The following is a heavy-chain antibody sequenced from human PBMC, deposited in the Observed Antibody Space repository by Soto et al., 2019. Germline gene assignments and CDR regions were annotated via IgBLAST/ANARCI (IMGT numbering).Heavy chain of an antibody. V-gene: IGHV4-4*02. J-gene: IGHJ6*03. CDR3: ARGGYYFYMDV. D-gene: IGHD1-26*01. CDR2: IHHSGST. CDR1: GGSISISNW. Sequence: QVQLQESGPGLVKPSETLSLTCAVSGGSISISNWWSWVRQTPGKGLEWIGQIHHSGSTNYSPSLTSRVTISVDKSKNQFSLKMNPVTAADTAVYYCARGGYYFYMDVWGKGTTVTVSS.